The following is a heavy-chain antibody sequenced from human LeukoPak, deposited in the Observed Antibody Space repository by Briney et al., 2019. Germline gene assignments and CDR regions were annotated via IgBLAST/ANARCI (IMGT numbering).Heavy chain of an antibody. Sequence: GRSLRLSCAASGFTFSSYAMHWVRQAPGQGLEWMGIINPSGGSTSYAQKFQGRVTMTRDTSISTAYMELSRLRSDDTAVYYCVRDQSAIFGDFDYWGQGTLVTVSS. V-gene: IGHV1-46*01. CDR1: GFTFSSYA. CDR3: VRDQSAIFGDFDY. D-gene: IGHD3-3*01. J-gene: IGHJ4*02. CDR2: INPSGGST.